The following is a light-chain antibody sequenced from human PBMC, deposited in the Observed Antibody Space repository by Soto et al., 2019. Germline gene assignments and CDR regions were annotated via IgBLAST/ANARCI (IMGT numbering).Light chain of an antibody. Sequence: QSALTQPASVSGSPGQSITISCTGTSSDVGVYNYVSWYQQHPGKAPKLMIYEVSNRPSGVSNRFSGSKSGNTASLTISGLQAEDEADYYCSSYTSSGTVLFGGGTQLTVL. CDR3: SSYTSSGTVL. J-gene: IGLJ2*01. CDR1: SSDVGVYNY. CDR2: EVS. V-gene: IGLV2-14*01.